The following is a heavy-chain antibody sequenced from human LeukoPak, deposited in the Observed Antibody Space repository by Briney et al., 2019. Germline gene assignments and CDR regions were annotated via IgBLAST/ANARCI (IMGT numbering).Heavy chain of an antibody. Sequence: SVKVSCKASGGTFSSYAISWVRQAPGQGLEWMGGIIPIFGTANYAQKFQGRVTITADKSTSTAYMELSSLRSEGTAVYYCARDRAGPGDCWGQGTLVTVSS. V-gene: IGHV1-69*06. D-gene: IGHD3-10*01. CDR1: GGTFSSYA. CDR3: ARDRAGPGDC. CDR2: IIPIFGTA. J-gene: IGHJ4*02.